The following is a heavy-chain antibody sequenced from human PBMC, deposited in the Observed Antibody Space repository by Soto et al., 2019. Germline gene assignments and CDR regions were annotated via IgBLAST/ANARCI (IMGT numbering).Heavy chain of an antibody. CDR1: GYPFIANH. D-gene: IGHD6-19*01. CDR2: INPNSGGT. J-gene: IGHJ1*01. CDR3: AKDHCSGWDGDIEY. V-gene: IGHV1-2*02. Sequence: ASVQVSCKASGYPFIANHIHWLRQAPGQGLEWMGWINPNSGGTNYAQEFQDRVTMTRDTSISTAYMELSRLTSDDTAMYYCAKDHCSGWDGDIEY.